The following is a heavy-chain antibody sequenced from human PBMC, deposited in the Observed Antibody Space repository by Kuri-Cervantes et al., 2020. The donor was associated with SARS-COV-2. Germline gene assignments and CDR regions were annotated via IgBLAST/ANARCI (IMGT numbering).Heavy chain of an antibody. CDR3: ARDPLRSRISYGMDV. Sequence: LSLTCAASGFTFSSYGMHWVRQAPGKGLEWVAVIWYDGSNKYYADSVKGRFTISRDNSKNTLYLQMNSLRAEDTAVYYCARDPLRSRISYGMDVWGQGTTV. V-gene: IGHV3-30*19. J-gene: IGHJ6*02. CDR1: GFTFSSYG. D-gene: IGHD4-17*01. CDR2: IWYDGSNK.